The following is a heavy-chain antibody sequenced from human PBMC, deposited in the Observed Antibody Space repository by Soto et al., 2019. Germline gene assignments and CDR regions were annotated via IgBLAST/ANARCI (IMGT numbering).Heavy chain of an antibody. J-gene: IGHJ4*02. Sequence: PSETLSLTCAVYGGSFSGYYWSWIRQPPGKGLEWIGEINHSGSTNYNPSLKSRVTISVDTSKNQFSLKLSSVTAADTAVYYCASGVLWFGKLLYAFDYWGQGTLVTVSS. CDR1: GGSFSGYY. CDR2: INHSGST. CDR3: ASGVLWFGKLLYAFDY. D-gene: IGHD3-10*01. V-gene: IGHV4-34*01.